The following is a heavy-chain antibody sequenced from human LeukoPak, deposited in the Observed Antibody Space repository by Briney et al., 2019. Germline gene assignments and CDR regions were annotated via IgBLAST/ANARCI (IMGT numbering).Heavy chain of an antibody. J-gene: IGHJ6*02. CDR2: ISYDGSNK. CDR3: ARVGDIVVVPGYYYYCGMDV. Sequence: GRSLRLSCAASGCTFSSYGMHWVRQAPGKGLEWVAVISYDGSNKYYADSVKGRFTISRDNSKNTLYLQMNSLRAEDTAVYYCARVGDIVVVPGYYYYCGMDVWGQGTTVTVSS. CDR1: GCTFSSYG. V-gene: IGHV3-30*03. D-gene: IGHD2-2*01.